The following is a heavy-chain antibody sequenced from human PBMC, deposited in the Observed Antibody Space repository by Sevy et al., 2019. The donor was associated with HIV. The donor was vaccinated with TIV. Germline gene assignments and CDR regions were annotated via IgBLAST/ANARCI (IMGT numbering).Heavy chain of an antibody. J-gene: IGHJ6*02. V-gene: IGHV1-18*01. CDR3: ARAHQVPQRQYYYYFGMDV. CDR1: GFIFTNYG. Sequence: ASVKVSCKTSGFIFTNYGISWVRQAPGQGPEWMGWINTDTGKTNYAQKVQGRVTMTRDTSTTTAYMELRNLRSDDTAVYYGARAHQVPQRQYYYYFGMDVWGQGTTVTVSS. CDR2: INTDTGKT. D-gene: IGHD2-2*01.